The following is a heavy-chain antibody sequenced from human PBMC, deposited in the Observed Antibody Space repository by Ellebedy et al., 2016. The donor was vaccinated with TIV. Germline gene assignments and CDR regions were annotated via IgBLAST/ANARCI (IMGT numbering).Heavy chain of an antibody. CDR2: SGAAGDT. D-gene: IGHD3-10*01. Sequence: GESLKISCAASGFSLTGSDLHWVRRPAGKGLEWVSASGAAGDTYYPDSVRGRFTISRGSAKNSFYLQMNSLTAGDTAVYYCARGGPGGDNWFFGLWGRGTRVTVSS. J-gene: IGHJ2*01. CDR3: ARGGPGGDNWFFGL. V-gene: IGHV3-13*01. CDR1: GFSLTGSD.